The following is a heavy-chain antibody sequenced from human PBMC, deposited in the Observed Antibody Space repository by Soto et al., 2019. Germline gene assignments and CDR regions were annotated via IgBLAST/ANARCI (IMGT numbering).Heavy chain of an antibody. V-gene: IGHV1-69*13. J-gene: IGHJ4*02. Sequence: SVKVSCKASGGTFSSYAISWVRQAPGQGLEWMGGIIPIFGTANYAQKFQGRVTITADESTSTAYMELSSLRSEDTAVYYCARAIQLWFYFDYWGQGTLVTVSS. CDR2: IIPIFGTA. CDR3: ARAIQLWFYFDY. D-gene: IGHD5-18*01. CDR1: GGTFSSYA.